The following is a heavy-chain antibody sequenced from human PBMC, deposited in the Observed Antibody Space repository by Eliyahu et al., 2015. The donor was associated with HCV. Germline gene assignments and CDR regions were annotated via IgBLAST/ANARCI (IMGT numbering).Heavy chain of an antibody. CDR1: GFTFRTYG. Sequence: EVQLVESGGGVVQPGGSLRLSCEASGFTFRTYGMHWVRQSPGEGPLWVVPLDADGNTKTYADSVKGRFTISRANTRNTLYLQMNSLRVDDTAVYYCATIGPLGLAWGQGTLVTVSS. V-gene: IGHV3-74*03. CDR3: ATIGPLGLA. J-gene: IGHJ5*02. CDR2: LDADGNTK.